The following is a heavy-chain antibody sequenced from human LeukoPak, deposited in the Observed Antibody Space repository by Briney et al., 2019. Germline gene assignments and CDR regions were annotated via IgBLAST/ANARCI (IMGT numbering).Heavy chain of an antibody. CDR3: ARCPTTIPELNAFDI. J-gene: IGHJ3*02. CDR1: GFTFSTHA. D-gene: IGHD1-14*01. Sequence: GGTLRLSCAASGFTFSTHAMSWVRQAPGKGLEWVSAISGSGGSTYYADSVKGRFTISRDNSKNTLYLQMNSLRAEDTAVYYCARCPTTIPELNAFDIWGQGTMVTVSS. V-gene: IGHV3-23*01. CDR2: ISGSGGST.